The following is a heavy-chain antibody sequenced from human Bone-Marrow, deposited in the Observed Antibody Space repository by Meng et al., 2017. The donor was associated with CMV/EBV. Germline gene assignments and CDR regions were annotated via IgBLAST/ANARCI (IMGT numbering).Heavy chain of an antibody. V-gene: IGHV3-74*01. Sequence: GESLKISCAASGFTFSSYWMHWVRQAPGKGLVWVARIDIDGRRTTYADSVKGRFTISRDNTKSTLYLQMNSLRAEDTAVYYCARDRDSMYYGGWLEPWGQGTLVTVSS. CDR1: GFTFSSYW. CDR2: IDIDGRRT. D-gene: IGHD3-3*01. J-gene: IGHJ5*02. CDR3: ARDRDSMYYGGWLEP.